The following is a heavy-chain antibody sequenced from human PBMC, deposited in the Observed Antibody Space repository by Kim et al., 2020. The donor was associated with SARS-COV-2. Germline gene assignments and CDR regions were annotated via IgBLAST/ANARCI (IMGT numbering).Heavy chain of an antibody. V-gene: IGHV3-23*01. Sequence: GGSLRLSCTASGFNFNTYAMHWVRQAPGQGLKWVSAITESGSETFYADSVKGRFTISRDYSSNTLYLQMNTLRVEDTAIYYCAGAGDVYRYCFDPWGQGTLVTVSS. CDR2: ITESGSET. CDR3: AGAGDVYRYCFDP. D-gene: IGHD4-17*01. CDR1: GFNFNTYA. J-gene: IGHJ5*02.